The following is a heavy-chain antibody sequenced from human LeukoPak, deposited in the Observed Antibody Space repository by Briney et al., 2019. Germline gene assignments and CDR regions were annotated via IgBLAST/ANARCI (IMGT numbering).Heavy chain of an antibody. CDR2: IKQDGSEK. V-gene: IGHV3-7*01. J-gene: IGHJ6*02. Sequence: GGSLRLSCAASGFTFSSYWMSWVRQAPGKGLEWVANIKQDGSEKYYVDSVKGRFTISRGNAKNSLYLQMNSLRAEDTAVYYCARVKDFWSGYYYYYYYGMDVWGQGTTVTVSS. CDR3: ARVKDFWSGYYYYYYYGMDV. CDR1: GFTFSSYW. D-gene: IGHD3-3*01.